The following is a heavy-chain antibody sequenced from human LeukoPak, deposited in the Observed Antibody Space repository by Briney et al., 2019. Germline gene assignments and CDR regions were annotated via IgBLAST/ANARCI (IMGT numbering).Heavy chain of an antibody. CDR3: ARLGGSSWQAARY. J-gene: IGHJ4*02. Sequence: GESLKISCKGSEYRFTSYWIGWVRQMPGKGLEWMGAIYPGDSDTRYSPSFQGQVTISADKSISTAYLQWSSLKASDTAMYYCARLGGSSWQAARYWGQGTLVTVSS. CDR2: IYPGDSDT. V-gene: IGHV5-51*01. D-gene: IGHD6-13*01. CDR1: EYRFTSYW.